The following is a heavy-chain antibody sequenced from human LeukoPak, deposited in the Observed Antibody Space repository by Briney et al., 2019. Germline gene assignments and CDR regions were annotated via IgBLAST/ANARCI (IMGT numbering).Heavy chain of an antibody. J-gene: IGHJ5*02. CDR3: ARGMYDLQLGAWFDP. V-gene: IGHV4-59*01. CDR1: GGSISSDY. CDR2: IYSSGTS. Sequence: SETLSLACTVSGGSISSDYWSWIRQPPGKGLEYIGFIYSSGTSNYNPSLKSRVTMSVDTSKIQLSLKLRSVTAADTAVYYCARGMYDLQLGAWFDPWGRGTLVTVSS. D-gene: IGHD3-3*01.